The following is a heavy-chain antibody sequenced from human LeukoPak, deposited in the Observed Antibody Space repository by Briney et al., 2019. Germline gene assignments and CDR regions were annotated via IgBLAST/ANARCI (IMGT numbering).Heavy chain of an antibody. Sequence: ASVKVSCKVSGYTLTELSMHWVRQAPGKGLEWMGGFDPEDGETIYAQKFQGRVTITRDTSASTAYMELSSLRSEDTAVYYCARAGRVGAAPLDYWGQGTLVTVSS. D-gene: IGHD1-26*01. J-gene: IGHJ4*02. CDR1: GYTLTELS. CDR3: ARAGRVGAAPLDY. CDR2: FDPEDGET. V-gene: IGHV1-24*01.